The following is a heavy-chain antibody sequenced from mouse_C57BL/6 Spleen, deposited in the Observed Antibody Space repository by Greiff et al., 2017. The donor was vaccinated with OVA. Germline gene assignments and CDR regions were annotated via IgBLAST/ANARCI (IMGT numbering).Heavy chain of an antibody. CDR3: ARNELTGRGSMDY. CDR1: GFSLTSYA. Sequence: VKLQESGPGLVAPSQSLSITCTVSGFSLTSYAISWVHQPPGKGLEWLGVIWTGGGTNYNSALKSRLSISKDNSKSQVFLKMNSLQTDDTARYYCARNELTGRGSMDYWGQGTSVTVSS. D-gene: IGHD4-1*01. CDR2: IWTGGGT. V-gene: IGHV2-9-1*01. J-gene: IGHJ4*01.